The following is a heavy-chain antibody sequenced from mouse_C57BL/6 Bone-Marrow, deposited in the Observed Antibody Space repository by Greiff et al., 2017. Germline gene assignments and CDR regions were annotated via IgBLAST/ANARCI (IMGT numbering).Heavy chain of an antibody. CDR1: GYTFTSYW. V-gene: IGHV1-50*01. D-gene: IGHD1-1*01. J-gene: IGHJ4*01. CDR3: ARPPYYYGSSLYAMDY. Sequence: VQLQQSGAELVKPGASVKLSCKASGYTFTSYWMQWVKQRPGQGLEWIGEIDPSDSYTNYNQKFKGKATLTVDTSSSTAYMQLSSLTSEYSAVYYCARPPYYYGSSLYAMDYWGQGTSVTVSS. CDR2: IDPSDSYT.